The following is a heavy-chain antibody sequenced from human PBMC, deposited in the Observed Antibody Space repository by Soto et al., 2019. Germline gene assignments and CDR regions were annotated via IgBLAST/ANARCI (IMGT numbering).Heavy chain of an antibody. CDR3: ASTDRAFYGLDV. V-gene: IGHV3-13*05. J-gene: IGHJ6*02. Sequence: EVQLVESGGGLVQPGGSLRLSCEASGFTFRNYDMHWVRQGTGKGLEWVSGISAAGDPDYADSVEGRFTISRENAQNSFFLQMNSLRVGDTAVYYCASTDRAFYGLDVWGQGTTVIASS. CDR2: ISAAGDP. CDR1: GFTFRNYD.